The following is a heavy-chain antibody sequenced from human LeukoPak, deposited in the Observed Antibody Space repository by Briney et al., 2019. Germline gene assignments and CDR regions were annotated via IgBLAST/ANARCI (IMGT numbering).Heavy chain of an antibody. D-gene: IGHD1-26*01. J-gene: IGHJ5*02. CDR3: ARGRIVPKRGWFDP. Sequence: SETLSLTCAVYGGSFSGYYWSWIRQPPGKGLEWIGEINHSGSTNYNPSLKSRVTISVDTSKNQFSLKLSSVTAADTAVYYCARGRIVPKRGWFDPWGQGTLVTVSS. V-gene: IGHV4-34*01. CDR1: GGSFSGYY. CDR2: INHSGST.